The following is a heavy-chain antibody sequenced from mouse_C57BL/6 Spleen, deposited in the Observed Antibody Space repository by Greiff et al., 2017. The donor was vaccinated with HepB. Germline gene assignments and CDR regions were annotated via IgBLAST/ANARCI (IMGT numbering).Heavy chain of an antibody. CDR2: IYPGSGST. Sequence: QVQLQQPGAELVKPGASVKMSCKASGYTFTSYWITWVKQRPGQGLEWIGDIYPGSGSTNYNEKFKSKAILTVDTSASTAYMQLSSLTSEDAAVYYCARYDYGDYYAMDYWGQGTSVTVSS. CDR3: ARYDYGDYYAMDY. CDR1: GYTFTSYW. V-gene: IGHV1-55*01. J-gene: IGHJ4*01. D-gene: IGHD2-4*01.